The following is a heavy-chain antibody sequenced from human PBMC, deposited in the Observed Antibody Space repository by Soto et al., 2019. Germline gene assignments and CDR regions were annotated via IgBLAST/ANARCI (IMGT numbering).Heavy chain of an antibody. Sequence: SQTLSLTCAISGDSVSSNSAAWNWIRQSPSRGLEWLGRTYYRSKWYNDYAVSVKSRITINPDTSKNQFSLQLNSVTPEDTAVYYCARVEEIGSSRTYNWFDPWGQGTLVTVSS. J-gene: IGHJ5*02. CDR1: GDSVSSNSAA. V-gene: IGHV6-1*01. CDR2: TYYRSKWYN. CDR3: ARVEEIGSSRTYNWFDP. D-gene: IGHD6-13*01.